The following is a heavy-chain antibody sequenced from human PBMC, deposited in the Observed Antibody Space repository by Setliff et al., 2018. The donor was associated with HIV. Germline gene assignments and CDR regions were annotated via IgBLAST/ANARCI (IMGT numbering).Heavy chain of an antibody. CDR2: ILYDVSYE. CDR1: GFTFSSCA. J-gene: IGHJ3*02. V-gene: IGHV3-30*02. D-gene: IGHD1-7*01. Sequence: GGSLRLSCAASGFTFSSCAMSWVRQAPGKGLEWVAFILYDVSYEHYADSVKDRVTISRDNSKDTLYLQMNSLREEDTAVYYCTKDGDNFNWDYDAFDIWGQGTMVTVSS. CDR3: TKDGDNFNWDYDAFDI.